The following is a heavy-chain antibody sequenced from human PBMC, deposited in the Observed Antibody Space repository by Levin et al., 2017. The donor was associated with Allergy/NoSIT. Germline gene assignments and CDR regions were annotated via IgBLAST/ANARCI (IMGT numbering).Heavy chain of an antibody. CDR2: IGTAGDT. Sequence: GGSLRLSCAASGFTFNNYDMNWVRQATGKGLEWISTIGTAGDTYYQGSVKGRFTISRENDKNSLYLQMDSLRAGDTAVYYCVRGSYYDFWSGTRRENTFDIWGQGTMVTVSS. CDR3: VRGSYYDFWSGTRRENTFDI. CDR1: GFTFNNYD. V-gene: IGHV3-13*01. J-gene: IGHJ3*02. D-gene: IGHD3-3*01.